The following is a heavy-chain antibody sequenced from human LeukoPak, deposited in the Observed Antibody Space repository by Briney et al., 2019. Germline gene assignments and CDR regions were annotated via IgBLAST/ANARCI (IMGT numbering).Heavy chain of an antibody. CDR2: IYHSGST. J-gene: IGHJ5*02. V-gene: IGHV4-30-2*01. CDR3: ARVGVAATNQGFDP. Sequence: PSETLSLTCTVSGGSISSGGYYWSWIRQPLGKGLEWIGYIYHSGSTYYNPSLKSRVTISVDRSKNQFSLKLSSVTAADTAVYYCARVGVAATNQGFDPWGQGTLVTVSS. CDR1: GGSISSGGYY. D-gene: IGHD6-13*01.